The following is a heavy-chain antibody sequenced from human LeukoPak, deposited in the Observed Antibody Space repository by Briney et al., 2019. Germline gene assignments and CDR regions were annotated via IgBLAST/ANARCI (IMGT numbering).Heavy chain of an antibody. V-gene: IGHV4-59*01. Sequence: PSETLSLTCTVSGGSISSYYWSWIRQPPGKGLEWIGYIYYSGSTNYNPSLKSRVTISVDTSKNQFSLKLSSVTAADTAVYYCARDLGSSSGRAFDYWGQGTLVTVSS. CDR3: ARDLGSSSGRAFDY. CDR2: IYYSGST. J-gene: IGHJ4*02. CDR1: GGSISSYY. D-gene: IGHD6-6*01.